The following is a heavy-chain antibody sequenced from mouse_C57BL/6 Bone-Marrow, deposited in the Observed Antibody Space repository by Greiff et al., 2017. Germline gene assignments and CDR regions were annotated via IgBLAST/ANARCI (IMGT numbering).Heavy chain of an antibody. Sequence: QVQLQQPGAELVMPGASVKLSCKASGYTFTSYWMHWVKQRPGQGLEWIGEIDPSDSYTNYNQKFKGKSTLTVDKSSRTAYMQLRSLTSEDSAVYYCARSSQEALFDYWGQGTTLTVSS. D-gene: IGHD3-2*02. CDR3: ARSSQEALFDY. CDR2: IDPSDSYT. V-gene: IGHV1-69*01. CDR1: GYTFTSYW. J-gene: IGHJ2*01.